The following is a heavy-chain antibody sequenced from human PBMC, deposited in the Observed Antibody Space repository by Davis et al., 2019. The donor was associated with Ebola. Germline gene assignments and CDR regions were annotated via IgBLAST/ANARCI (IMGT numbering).Heavy chain of an antibody. D-gene: IGHD3-22*01. V-gene: IGHV1-18*04. Sequence: AASVKVSCKASGYSFITYGISWVRQAPGQGLEWMGWISAFKGKTHYAQKFQGRITMTTDTSTSTAYMELKSLRSDDTAVYYCARPRTYYYDHSGYYWGFDYWGQGTLVTVSS. CDR3: ARPRTYYYDHSGYYWGFDY. CDR1: GYSFITYG. J-gene: IGHJ4*02. CDR2: ISAFKGKT.